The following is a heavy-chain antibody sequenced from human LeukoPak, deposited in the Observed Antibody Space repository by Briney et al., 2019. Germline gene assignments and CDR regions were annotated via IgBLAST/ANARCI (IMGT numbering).Heavy chain of an antibody. V-gene: IGHV3-21*01. CDR1: GFTFSSYS. Sequence: GGSLRLSCAASGFTFSSYSMNWVRQAPGKGLEWVSSISSSSSYIYYADSVKGRFTISRDNAKNSLYLQMNSLRAEDTAVYYCARDDYGDYAGLDYWGQGTPVTVSS. J-gene: IGHJ4*02. CDR3: ARDDYGDYAGLDY. D-gene: IGHD4-17*01. CDR2: ISSSSSYI.